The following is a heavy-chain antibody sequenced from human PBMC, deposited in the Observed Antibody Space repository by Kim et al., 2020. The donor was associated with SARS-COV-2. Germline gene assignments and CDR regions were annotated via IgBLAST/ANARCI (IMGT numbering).Heavy chain of an antibody. D-gene: IGHD3-10*01. V-gene: IGHV4-34*01. CDR3: ARGLVVLGAPYYFDY. Sequence: SETLSLTCAVYGGSFSGYYWSWIRQPPGKGLEWIGEINHSGSTNYNPSLKSRVTISVDTSKNQFSLKLSSVTAADTAVYYCARGLVVLGAPYYFDYWGQG. J-gene: IGHJ4*02. CDR2: INHSGST. CDR1: GGSFSGYY.